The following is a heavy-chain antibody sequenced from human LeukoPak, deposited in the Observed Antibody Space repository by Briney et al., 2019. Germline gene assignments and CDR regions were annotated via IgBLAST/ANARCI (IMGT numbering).Heavy chain of an antibody. V-gene: IGHV3-21*01. Sequence: GGSLRLSCAVSGFTFSSYSMNWVRQAPGKGLEWVSSISSSSSYIYYADSVKGRFTISRDNSKNTLYLQMNSLRAEDTAVYYCAKEDAIREYDSSGYYYPYYMDVWGKGTTVTISS. CDR2: ISSSSSYI. D-gene: IGHD3-22*01. CDR1: GFTFSSYS. J-gene: IGHJ6*03. CDR3: AKEDAIREYDSSGYYYPYYMDV.